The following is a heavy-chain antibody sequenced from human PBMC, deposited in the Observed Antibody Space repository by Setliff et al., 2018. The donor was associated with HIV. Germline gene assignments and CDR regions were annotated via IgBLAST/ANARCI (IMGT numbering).Heavy chain of an antibody. Sequence: GSLRLSCAASGFTFSYYAMHWVRQAPGKGLEWVAVISHDGSRKYYGDSVKGRFTISRDTSNNTLYLQMNSLRAEDTAVYYCAKDGLAGYFESWGLGTLVTVSS. D-gene: IGHD1-1*01. J-gene: IGHJ4*02. CDR2: ISHDGSRK. V-gene: IGHV3-30*07. CDR1: GFTFSYYA. CDR3: AKDGLAGYFES.